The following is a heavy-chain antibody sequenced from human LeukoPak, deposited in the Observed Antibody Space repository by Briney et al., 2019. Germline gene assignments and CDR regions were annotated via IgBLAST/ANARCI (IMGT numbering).Heavy chain of an antibody. Sequence: SETLSLTCTVSGGSISSYYWSWIRQPPGKGLGWIGYIYYSGSTNYNPSLKSRVTISVDTSKNQFSLKLSSVTAADTAVYYCARGIGGSWPYYYYYGMDVWGQGTTVTVSS. CDR3: ARGIGGSWPYYYYYGMDV. J-gene: IGHJ6*02. CDR2: IYYSGST. CDR1: GGSISSYY. V-gene: IGHV4-59*01. D-gene: IGHD1-26*01.